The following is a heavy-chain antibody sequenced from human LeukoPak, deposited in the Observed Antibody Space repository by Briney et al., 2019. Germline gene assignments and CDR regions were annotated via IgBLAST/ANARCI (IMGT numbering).Heavy chain of an antibody. V-gene: IGHV1-18*01. CDR3: AGPRVAGSLDI. J-gene: IGHJ3*02. CDR2: ISGYNGNT. Sequence: ASVKVSCKASGYTFTSYGISWVRQAPGQGLEWVGWISGYNGNTNYAQKFQGRVTTTTDTSTTTATMDLRSLRSDATAVDYCAGPRVAGSLDIWGQGTMVTVSS. CDR1: GYTFTSYG. D-gene: IGHD2-15*01.